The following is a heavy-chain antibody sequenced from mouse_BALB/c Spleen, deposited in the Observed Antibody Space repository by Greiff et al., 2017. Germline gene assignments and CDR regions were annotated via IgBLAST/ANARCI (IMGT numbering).Heavy chain of an antibody. Sequence: QVQLLQPGAELVKPGASVKLSCKASGYTFTSYWMPWVKQRPGQGLEWIGEINPSNGRTNYNEMIKSKATLTVDKSSSTAYMQLSSLTSEDSAVYYCARNDSFYYYAMDYWGQGTSGTVSS. J-gene: IGHJ4*01. D-gene: IGHD2-4*01. CDR2: INPSNGRT. CDR1: GYTFTSYW. CDR3: ARNDSFYYYAMDY. V-gene: IGHV1S81*02.